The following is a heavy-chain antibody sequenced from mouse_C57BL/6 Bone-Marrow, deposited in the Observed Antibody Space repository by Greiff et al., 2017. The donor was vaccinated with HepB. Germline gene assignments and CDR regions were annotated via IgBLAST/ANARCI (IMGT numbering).Heavy chain of an antibody. CDR2: ISDGGSYT. V-gene: IGHV5-4*01. CDR1: GFTFSSYA. CDR3: ARDKTGTAGYFDV. D-gene: IGHD4-1*01. J-gene: IGHJ1*03. Sequence: EVQLVESGGGLVKPGGSLKLSCAASGFTFSSYAMSWVRQTPEKRLEWVATISDGGSYTYYPDNVKGRFTISRDNAKNNLYLQMSHLKSEDTAMYDCARDKTGTAGYFDVWGTGTTVTVSS.